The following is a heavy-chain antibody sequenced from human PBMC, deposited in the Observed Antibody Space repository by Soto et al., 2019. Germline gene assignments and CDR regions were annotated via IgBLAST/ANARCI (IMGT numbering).Heavy chain of an antibody. CDR3: ARTPYSSSRTPFDS. CDR2: IYYSGST. V-gene: IGHV4-31*03. CDR1: GGSISSGNYY. D-gene: IGHD6-13*01. Sequence: PSETLSLTCTVSGGSISSGNYYWSWIRQHPGKGLEWIGYIYYSGSTSYNPSLKSRVTISVDTSKNHFSLKLSSVTAADTAVCYCARTPYSSSRTPFDSWGQGTLVT. J-gene: IGHJ5*01.